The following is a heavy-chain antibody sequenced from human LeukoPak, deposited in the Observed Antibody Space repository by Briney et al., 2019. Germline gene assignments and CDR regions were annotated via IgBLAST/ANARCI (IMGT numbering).Heavy chain of an antibody. J-gene: IGHJ3*02. V-gene: IGHV3-30-3*01. CDR3: ARDYRSYSYGRGALDI. CDR1: GFTFSSYW. Sequence: PGGSLRLSCAASGFTFSSYWMSWVRQAPGKGLEWVALISHDGSNKYDPDSVKGRFTISRDNSKNTLYLQMSSLRAEDTAVYYCARDYRSYSYGRGALDIWGQGTMVTVSS. D-gene: IGHD5-18*01. CDR2: ISHDGSNK.